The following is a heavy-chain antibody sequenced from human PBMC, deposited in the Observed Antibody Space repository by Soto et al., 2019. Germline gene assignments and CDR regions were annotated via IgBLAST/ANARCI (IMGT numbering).Heavy chain of an antibody. CDR1: GYSFTSYW. J-gene: IGHJ3*02. V-gene: IGHV5-51*01. D-gene: IGHD1-26*01. Sequence: GESLKISCKGSGYSFTSYWIGWVRQMPGKGLEWMGIIYPGDSDTRYSPSFQGQVTISADKSISTAYLQWSSLKASDTAMYYCARQEAGATIFVAFDIWGQGTMVTVSS. CDR2: IYPGDSDT. CDR3: ARQEAGATIFVAFDI.